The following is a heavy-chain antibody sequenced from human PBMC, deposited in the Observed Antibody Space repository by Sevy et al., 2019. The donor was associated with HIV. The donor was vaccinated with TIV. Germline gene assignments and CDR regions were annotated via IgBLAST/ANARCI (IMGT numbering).Heavy chain of an antibody. J-gene: IGHJ6*02. Sequence: GGSLRLSCAASGFTFSSYGMHWVRQAPGKGLEWVALIWYDGSNKYYADSVKGRFTISRDNSKNTLYLQMNSLRAEDTAVYYCAREGTTGTINYYYGMDVWGQGTTVTVSS. CDR2: IWYDGSNK. CDR3: AREGTTGTINYYYGMDV. V-gene: IGHV3-33*01. D-gene: IGHD4-17*01. CDR1: GFTFSSYG.